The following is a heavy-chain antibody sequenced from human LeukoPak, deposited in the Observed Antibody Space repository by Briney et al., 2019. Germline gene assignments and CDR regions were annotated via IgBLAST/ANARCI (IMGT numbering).Heavy chain of an antibody. CDR1: GFTFSSYA. J-gene: IGHJ4*02. Sequence: PGGSLRLSCAGPGFTFSSYAMSWVRQAPGQGLEWVSVISDSGDYTSYADSVRGRFTISRDNSRNTLYLQMISLRPEDTAVYYCAKDTSIGKYCTNGVCSPFDYWGQGTLVTVPS. V-gene: IGHV3-23*01. CDR2: ISDSGDYT. CDR3: AKDTSIGKYCTNGVCSPFDY. D-gene: IGHD2-8*01.